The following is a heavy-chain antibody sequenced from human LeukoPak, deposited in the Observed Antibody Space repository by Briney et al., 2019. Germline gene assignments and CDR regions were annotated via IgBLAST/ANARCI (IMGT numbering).Heavy chain of an antibody. Sequence: GGSLRLSCADSGFTFSSYSMNRVRQAPGKGLEWVSSISSGSKYIYNADSVQGRFTISRDNAKNSLYLQMNSLRVEDTAVYYCARALSYSYGSMDFWGQGTLVIVSS. CDR1: GFTFSSYS. D-gene: IGHD5-18*01. J-gene: IGHJ4*02. CDR3: ARALSYSYGSMDF. CDR2: ISSGSKYI. V-gene: IGHV3-21*01.